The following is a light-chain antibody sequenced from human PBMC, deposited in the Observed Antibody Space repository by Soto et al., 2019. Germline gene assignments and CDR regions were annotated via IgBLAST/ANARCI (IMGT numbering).Light chain of an antibody. V-gene: IGKV3-15*01. CDR3: QQYDNWPRT. J-gene: IGKJ1*01. CDR1: QSVRSN. Sequence: EKVITQSPATLSLSPGERATLSCRASQSVRSNLAWYQQKPGQPPRLLIYDASTRATGIPSRFSGSGSGTEFTLTISSLKSEDFAVYYCQQYDNWPRTFGQGTKVDIK. CDR2: DAS.